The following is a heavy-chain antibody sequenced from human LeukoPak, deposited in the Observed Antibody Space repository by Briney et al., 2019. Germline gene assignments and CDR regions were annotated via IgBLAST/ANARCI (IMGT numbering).Heavy chain of an antibody. CDR3: ARRWNYGRNYYIDV. D-gene: IGHD1-7*01. Sequence: PETLSLTCAVYGGSFSNYYWSWIRQSPGKGLEWIGEINDSGTINYNPSLMSRVTISVDKSKNQFSLKLSSVTAADTAVYYCARRWNYGRNYYIDVWGKGATVSVSS. CDR2: INDSGTI. CDR1: GGSFSNYY. J-gene: IGHJ6*03. V-gene: IGHV4-34*01.